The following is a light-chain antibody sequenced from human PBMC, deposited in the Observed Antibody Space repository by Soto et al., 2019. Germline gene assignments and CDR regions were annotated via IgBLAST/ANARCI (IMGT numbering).Light chain of an antibody. CDR1: SSDIGTYKY. CDR2: EGN. V-gene: IGLV2-23*01. Sequence: QSALTQPASVSGSPGQSITISCTGTSSDIGTYKYVSWFQHHPGKAPKLIIYEGNKRPSGVSNRFSVSKSGNTASLTISGLQAEDEGDYYCCSYAGSSTWVFGGGTKLTVL. J-gene: IGLJ3*02. CDR3: CSYAGSSTWV.